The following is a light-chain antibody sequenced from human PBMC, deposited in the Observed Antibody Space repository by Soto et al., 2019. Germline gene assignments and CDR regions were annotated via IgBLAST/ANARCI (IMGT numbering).Light chain of an antibody. Sequence: DIQMTQSPSSLSASVVDRVTITCQASQDISNYLNWYQQKPGKAPNLLIYAASSLHSGVPSRFSGSGSGTDFTLTISSLQPEDFATYYCQQSFSSTPWTFGQGTKVDIK. CDR2: AAS. CDR1: QDISNY. V-gene: IGKV1-39*01. J-gene: IGKJ1*01. CDR3: QQSFSSTPWT.